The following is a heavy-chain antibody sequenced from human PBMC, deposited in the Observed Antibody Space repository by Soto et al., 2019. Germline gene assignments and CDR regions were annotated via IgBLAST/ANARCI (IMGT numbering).Heavy chain of an antibody. Sequence: QVQLVQSGAEVRKPGASVKVSCKASGYIFTNYNMHWVRQAPGQGLEWMGIINPSGGSTTHLQKFQGRVTMTRDTSTSTVYMELSRLRSEDTAVYYCARGYYDSSAYSYFDYWGQGTLVTVSS. D-gene: IGHD3-22*01. J-gene: IGHJ4*02. V-gene: IGHV1-46*01. CDR3: ARGYYDSSAYSYFDY. CDR2: INPSGGST. CDR1: GYIFTNYN.